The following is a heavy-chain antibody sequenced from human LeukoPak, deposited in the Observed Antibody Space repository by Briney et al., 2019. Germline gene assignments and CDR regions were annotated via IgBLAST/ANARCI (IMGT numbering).Heavy chain of an antibody. Sequence: GGSLRLSCAASGFTFSSYGMHWVRQTPGKGLEWVAVIWYDGSNKYYADSVKGRFTISRDNSKNTLYLQMNSLRAEDTAVYYCAREADGYTSDYWGQGTLVTVSS. D-gene: IGHD5-24*01. J-gene: IGHJ4*02. CDR1: GFTFSSYG. V-gene: IGHV3-33*01. CDR3: AREADGYTSDY. CDR2: IWYDGSNK.